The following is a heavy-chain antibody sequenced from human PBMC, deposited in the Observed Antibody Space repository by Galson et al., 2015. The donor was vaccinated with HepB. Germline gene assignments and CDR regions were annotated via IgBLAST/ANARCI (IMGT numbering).Heavy chain of an antibody. CDR3: ARDRYFDWLGDY. CDR1: GYTFTSYA. D-gene: IGHD3-9*01. V-gene: IGHV1-3*01. Sequence: SVKVSCKASGYTFTSYAMHWVRQAPGQRLEWMGWINAGNGNTKYSQKFQGRVTITRDTSASTAYMELSSLGSEDTAVYYCARDRYFDWLGDYWGQGTLVTVSS. J-gene: IGHJ4*02. CDR2: INAGNGNT.